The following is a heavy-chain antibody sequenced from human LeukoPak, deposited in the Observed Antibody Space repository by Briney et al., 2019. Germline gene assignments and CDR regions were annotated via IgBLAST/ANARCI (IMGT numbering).Heavy chain of an antibody. Sequence: SVKVSCKASGGTFTSHAISWVRQAPGQGLEWMGRIIPTLGVTTYAQKLQGRVTITADRSTSTAYMELRSLRSEDTAVYYCARDMDVGFGELIDYWGQGTLVTVSS. CDR1: GGTFTSHA. J-gene: IGHJ4*02. CDR3: ARDMDVGFGELIDY. CDR2: IIPTLGVT. D-gene: IGHD3-10*01. V-gene: IGHV1-69*04.